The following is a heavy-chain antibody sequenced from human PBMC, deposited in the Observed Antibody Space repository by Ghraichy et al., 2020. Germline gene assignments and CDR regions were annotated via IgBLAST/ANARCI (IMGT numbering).Heavy chain of an antibody. Sequence: SETLSLTCSVSGESMRRSSFYWGWIRQPPGKGLEWVGTIYYSGKPTFYRPSLEGRVTISIDLAKDQFSLRLTSVTAADTAIYYCVRHFDAIWYYSSASGPSTLFQHWGQGTLVTVPS. J-gene: IGHJ1*01. V-gene: IGHV4-39*01. D-gene: IGHD6-19*01. CDR3: VRHFDAIWYYSSASGPSTLFQH. CDR1: GESMRRSSFY. CDR2: IYYSGKPT.